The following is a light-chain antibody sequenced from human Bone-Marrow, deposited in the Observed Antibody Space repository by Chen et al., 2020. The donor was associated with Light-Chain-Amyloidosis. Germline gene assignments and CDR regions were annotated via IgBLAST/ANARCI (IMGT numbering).Light chain of an antibody. V-gene: IGLV2-14*01. J-gene: IGLJ1*01. CDR3: SSYTITNTLV. CDR2: EVT. CDR1: SSDVGGDNH. Sequence: QSALTQPASVSGSPGQSITISYTGTSSDVGGDNHVSRYQQHPDKAPKLMIYEVTNRPSWVPDRFSGSKSDNTASLTISGLQTEDEADYFCSSYTITNTLVFGSGTRVTVL.